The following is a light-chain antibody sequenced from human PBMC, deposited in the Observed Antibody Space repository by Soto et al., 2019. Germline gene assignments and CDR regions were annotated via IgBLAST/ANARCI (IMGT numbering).Light chain of an antibody. CDR1: SSDVGGYNY. CDR2: DVS. CDR3: SSYTSSSTRV. Sequence: QSVLPQPASLSGSPGQSITISCTRTSSDVGGYNYVSWYQQHPGKVPKLMIYDVSNRPSGVSYRFSGSKSGNTASLTISGLQADDEADYYCSSYTSSSTRVFGTGTKVTVL. V-gene: IGLV2-14*03. J-gene: IGLJ1*01.